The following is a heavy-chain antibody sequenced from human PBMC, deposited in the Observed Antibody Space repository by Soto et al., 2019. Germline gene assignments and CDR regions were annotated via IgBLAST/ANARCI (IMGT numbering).Heavy chain of an antibody. V-gene: IGHV4-30-2*01. Sequence: QLQLQESGSXXVXPXXXXSLTCAVSGGXISSGGYSWSWIRQPPGKGLEWIGYIYHSGSTYYNPSLKSRVTISVDRSKNQFSLKLSSVTAADTAVYYCARDPSPWGQGTLVTVSS. CDR1: GGXISSGGYS. CDR2: IYHSGST. J-gene: IGHJ5*02. CDR3: ARDPSP.